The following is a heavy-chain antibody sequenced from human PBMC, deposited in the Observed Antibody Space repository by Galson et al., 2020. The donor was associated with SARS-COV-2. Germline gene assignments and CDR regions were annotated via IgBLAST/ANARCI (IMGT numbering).Heavy chain of an antibody. CDR1: GFTFRDYG. CDR3: AKELST. V-gene: IGHV3-30*02. Sequence: GASLRLSCTATGFTFRDYGMHWVRQAPGRGLEWVAFIRNDGSAKYYADSVKGRFTISRDSSRSTLYLQMNSLRPDDTAVYYCAKELSTGGQGTLVTVSS. CDR2: IRNDGSAK. D-gene: IGHD4-4*01. J-gene: IGHJ4*02.